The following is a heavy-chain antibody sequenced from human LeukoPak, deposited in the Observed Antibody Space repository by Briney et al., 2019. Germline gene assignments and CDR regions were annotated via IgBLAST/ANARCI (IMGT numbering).Heavy chain of an antibody. CDR1: GYTFTGYY. CDR3: ARQGGSSLNFDY. V-gene: IGHV1-2*02. J-gene: IGHJ4*02. D-gene: IGHD1-26*01. Sequence: ASVKVSCKASGYTFTGYYIHWVRQAPGQGLEWMGWINPNSGDTSHAQRFQDRVTMTRDMSTSTAYVDLSMLTSDETALYYCARQGGSSLNFDYWGQGTLVTVSS. CDR2: INPNSGDT.